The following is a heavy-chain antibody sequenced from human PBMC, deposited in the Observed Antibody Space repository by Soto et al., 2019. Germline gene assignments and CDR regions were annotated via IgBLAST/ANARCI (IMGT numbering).Heavy chain of an antibody. D-gene: IGHD3-22*01. J-gene: IGHJ3*01. V-gene: IGHV3-7*01. Sequence: PGGSLSLSCAASGFTFSDYSMSWARQSPGKGLEGVANIKQDGGEEDYVGSVKGRLTISRDNAKSSLYLQMNSLRVEDTAVYYCARVYYDSRGPTKYRAFDFWGQGTMVTVSS. CDR3: ARVYYDSRGPTKYRAFDF. CDR1: GFTFSDYS. CDR2: IKQDGGEE.